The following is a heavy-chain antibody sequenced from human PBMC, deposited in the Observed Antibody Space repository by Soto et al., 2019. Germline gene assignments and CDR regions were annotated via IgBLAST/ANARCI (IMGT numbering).Heavy chain of an antibody. CDR2: ISGSGGST. J-gene: IGHJ2*01. Sequence: VQLVQSGAEVKKPGASVKVSCKASGYTFSSYAMSWVRQAPGKGLEWVSAISGSGGSTYYADSVKGRFTISRDNSKNTLYLQMNSLRAEDTAVYYCAKWARSGYFDLWGRGTLVTVSS. CDR1: GYTFSSYA. CDR3: AKWARSGYFDL. V-gene: IGHV3-23*04.